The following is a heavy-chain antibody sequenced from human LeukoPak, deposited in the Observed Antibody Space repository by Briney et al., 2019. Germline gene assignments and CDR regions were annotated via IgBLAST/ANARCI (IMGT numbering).Heavy chain of an antibody. CDR3: ASDPSGRFGELSTDY. D-gene: IGHD3-10*01. J-gene: IGHJ4*02. CDR2: INPSGGST. V-gene: IGHV1-46*01. CDR1: GYTFTSYY. Sequence: ASVKVSCKASGYTFTSYYMHWVRQAPGQGLEWMGIINPSGGSTSYAQKFQGRVTMTRDTSASTVYMELSSLRSEDTAVYYCASDPSGRFGELSTDYWGQGTLVTVSS.